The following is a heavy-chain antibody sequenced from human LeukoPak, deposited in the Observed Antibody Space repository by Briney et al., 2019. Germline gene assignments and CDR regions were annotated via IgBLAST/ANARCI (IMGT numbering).Heavy chain of an antibody. CDR3: ARPRSSGWYHDY. D-gene: IGHD6-19*01. V-gene: IGHV3-48*04. CDR1: GFTFSSYS. Sequence: GGSLRLSCAASGFTFSSYSMNWVRQAPGKGLEWVSYISSSNSTIYYADSVKGRFTISRDNAKNSLYLLMNSLRAEDTAVYYCARPRSSGWYHDYWGQGTLVTVSS. CDR2: ISSSNSTI. J-gene: IGHJ4*02.